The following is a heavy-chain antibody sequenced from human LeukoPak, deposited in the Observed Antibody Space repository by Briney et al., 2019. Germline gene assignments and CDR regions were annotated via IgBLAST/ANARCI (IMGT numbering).Heavy chain of an antibody. CDR1: GGSISSSSYY. CDR3: ARTYDFWTRYDY. Sequence: PSETLSLTCTVSGGSISSSSYYWGWIRQPPGKGLEWIGSIYYSGSTYYNPSLKSRVTISVDTSKNQFSLKLSSVTAADTAVYYCARTYDFWTRYDYWSQGTLVTVSS. D-gene: IGHD3-3*01. J-gene: IGHJ4*02. V-gene: IGHV4-39*01. CDR2: IYYSGST.